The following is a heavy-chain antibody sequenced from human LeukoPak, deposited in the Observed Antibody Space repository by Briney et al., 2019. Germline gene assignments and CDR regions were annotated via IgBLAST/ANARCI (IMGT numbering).Heavy chain of an antibody. D-gene: IGHD3-10*01. CDR1: CFTFDDYG. CDR2: INRNGGST. J-gene: IGHJ4*02. Sequence: GGSLILSCAASCFTFDDYGMSGVRQVAGKGLECVSGINRNGGSTGYADTVKGRIAITRDNDKNSLYLQMNSLRAEDSALYYCARVGSMVGYYFDYWGQGTLVTVSS. V-gene: IGHV3-20*04. CDR3: ARVGSMVGYYFDY.